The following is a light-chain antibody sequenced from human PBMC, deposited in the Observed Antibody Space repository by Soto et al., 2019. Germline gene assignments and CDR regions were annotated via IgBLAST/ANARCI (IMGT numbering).Light chain of an antibody. V-gene: IGKV3-15*01. CDR3: QQYNNWT. CDR1: QSVSSN. Sequence: EIVLTQSPGTLSLSPWERATLSCRASQSVSSNLAWYQQKPGQAPRLLIYGASTRATGIPARFSGSGSGTEFTLTISSLQSEDFAVYYCQQYNNWTFGQGTKVDIK. J-gene: IGKJ1*01. CDR2: GAS.